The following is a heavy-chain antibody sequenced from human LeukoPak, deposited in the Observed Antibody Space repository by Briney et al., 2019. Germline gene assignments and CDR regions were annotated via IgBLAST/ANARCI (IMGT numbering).Heavy chain of an antibody. CDR3: ARDPDPRTFYGGNSYNWFDP. J-gene: IGHJ5*02. V-gene: IGHV3-53*01. Sequence: PGGSLRLSCAASGFSVRGHYMGWVRQAPQKGLEYVSVLDSGGATHYADSVKGRFSISRDNAKNSLYLQMNSLRAEDTAVYYCARDPDPRTFYGGNSYNWFDPWGQGTLVTVSS. CDR2: LDSGGAT. D-gene: IGHD4-23*01. CDR1: GFSVRGHY.